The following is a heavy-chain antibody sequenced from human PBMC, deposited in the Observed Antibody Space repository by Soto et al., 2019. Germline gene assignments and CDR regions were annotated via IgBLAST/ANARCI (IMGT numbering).Heavy chain of an antibody. J-gene: IGHJ4*02. D-gene: IGHD5-12*01. CDR1: GGSISSSSYY. Sequence: PSETLSLTCTVSGGSISSSSYYWGWIRQPPGKGLEWIGSIYYSGSTYYNPSLKSRVTISVDTSKNQFSLKLSSVTAADTAVYYCARLRAGGYVSYYFDFWGQGTLVTVSS. CDR2: IYYSGST. CDR3: ARLRAGGYVSYYFDF. V-gene: IGHV4-39*01.